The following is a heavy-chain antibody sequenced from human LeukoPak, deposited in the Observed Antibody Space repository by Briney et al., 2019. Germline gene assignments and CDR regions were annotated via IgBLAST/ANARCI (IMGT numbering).Heavy chain of an antibody. CDR2: INPNSGGT. J-gene: IGHJ4*02. V-gene: IGHV1-2*02. CDR3: ARVGAAAGVY. D-gene: IGHD6-13*01. CDR1: GYTFTGYY. Sequence: ASVKVSCMASGYTFTGYYRHWVRQAPGQGLEWMGWINPNSGGTNYAQKFQGRVTMTRDTSISTAYMELSRLRSDDTAGYYCARVGAAAGVYLGQGTLVTVSS.